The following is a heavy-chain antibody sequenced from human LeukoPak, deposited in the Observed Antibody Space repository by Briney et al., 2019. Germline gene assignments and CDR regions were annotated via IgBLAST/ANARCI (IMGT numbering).Heavy chain of an antibody. CDR1: GGSISSSSYY. D-gene: IGHD6-13*01. Sequence: SETLSLTCTVSGGSISSSSYYWGWIRQPPGKGLEWIGSIYYSGSTYYNPSLKSRVTISVDTSKNQFSLKLSSVTAADTAVYYCARGRHSSSWYVGYFDYWGQGTLVTVSS. V-gene: IGHV4-39*07. J-gene: IGHJ4*02. CDR3: ARGRHSSSWYVGYFDY. CDR2: IYYSGST.